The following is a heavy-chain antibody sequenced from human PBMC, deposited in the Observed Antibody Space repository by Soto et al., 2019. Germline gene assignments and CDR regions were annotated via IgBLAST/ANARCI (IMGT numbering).Heavy chain of an antibody. V-gene: IGHV3-23*01. CDR2: ISGSGDAT. CDR1: GFTFSHYA. Sequence: EVQLLESGGGSVRPGESLRLSCAASGFTFSHYAITWVRQAPGKGLEWVSSISGSGDATYYADSVKGRFTISRDNSKNTLYLQMNSLRAEDTALYYCAKENLVVVTSGDFDSWGQGALVTVSS. CDR3: AKENLVVVTSGDFDS. J-gene: IGHJ4*02. D-gene: IGHD2-21*02.